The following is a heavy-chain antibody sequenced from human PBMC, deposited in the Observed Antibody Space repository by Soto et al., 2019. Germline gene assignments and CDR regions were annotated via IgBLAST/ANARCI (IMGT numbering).Heavy chain of an antibody. V-gene: IGHV3-74*01. CDR2: INSDGSSA. Sequence: EVQLVESGGGLVQPGGSLRLSCAASGFTFSSFWMHWVRQAPGKGLVWVSRINSDGSSASYADSVKGRFTISRDNAKNTLYLKMNSLRAEDTAVYYCARGGYSGRSRGPFDSWGQGTLVTVSS. D-gene: IGHD1-26*01. CDR3: ARGGYSGRSRGPFDS. CDR1: GFTFSSFW. J-gene: IGHJ4*02.